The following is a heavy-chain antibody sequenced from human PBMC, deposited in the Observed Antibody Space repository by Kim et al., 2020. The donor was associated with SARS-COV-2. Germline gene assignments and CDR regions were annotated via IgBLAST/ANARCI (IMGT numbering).Heavy chain of an antibody. CDR2: IRRDGGLT. J-gene: IGHJ4*02. Sequence: GGSLRLSCEASGFTFSIHSFNWVRQAPGKGLEWVSYIRRDGGLTYYADSVKGRFTISRDDAKNSLYLQMYSLRNEDTAVYYCARDDGGEYYGSGSLQYWGQRTLVTVSS. D-gene: IGHD3-10*01. CDR3: ARDDGGEYYGSGSLQY. CDR1: GFTFSIHS. V-gene: IGHV3-48*02.